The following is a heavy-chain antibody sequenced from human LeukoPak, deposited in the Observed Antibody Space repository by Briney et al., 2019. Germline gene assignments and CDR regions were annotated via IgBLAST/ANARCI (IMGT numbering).Heavy chain of an antibody. J-gene: IGHJ3*02. CDR3: AKDHVGANDAFDI. CDR1: GFSFRSYG. D-gene: IGHD1-26*01. Sequence: PGRSLRLSCAVSGFSFRSYGMHWVRQALGKGLEWVAVTSFDGSNKYYADFVKGRFTISRDNSKKTLYLQMNSLRPEDTAVYFCAKDHVGANDAFDIWGQGTLVTVSS. CDR2: TSFDGSNK. V-gene: IGHV3-30*18.